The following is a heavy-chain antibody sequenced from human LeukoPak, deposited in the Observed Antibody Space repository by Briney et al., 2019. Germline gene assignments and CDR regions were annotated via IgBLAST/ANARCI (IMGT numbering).Heavy chain of an antibody. CDR3: ARHVPYDSSGYSTGVFDY. CDR2: IYPGDSDT. Sequence: ESLKISCKGSGYSFTSYWIGWVRQMPGKGLEWMGIIYPGDSDTRYSPSFQGQVTISADKSISTAYLQWSSLKASDTAMYYCARHVPYDSSGYSTGVFDYWGQGTLVTVSS. V-gene: IGHV5-51*01. CDR1: GYSFTSYW. J-gene: IGHJ4*02. D-gene: IGHD3-22*01.